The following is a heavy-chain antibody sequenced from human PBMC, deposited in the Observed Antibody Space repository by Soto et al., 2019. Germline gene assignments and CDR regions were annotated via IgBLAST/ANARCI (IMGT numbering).Heavy chain of an antibody. V-gene: IGHV4-59*08. CDR1: GGSISSYY. CDR2: IYYSGST. D-gene: IGHD3-16*01. Sequence: KASETLSLTCTVSGGSISSYYWSWIRQPPGKGLEWIGYIYYSGSTNYNPSLKSRVTISVDTSKNQFSLKLSSVTAADTAVYYCASYIWGKYDYWGQGTLVTVSS. CDR3: ASYIWGKYDY. J-gene: IGHJ4*02.